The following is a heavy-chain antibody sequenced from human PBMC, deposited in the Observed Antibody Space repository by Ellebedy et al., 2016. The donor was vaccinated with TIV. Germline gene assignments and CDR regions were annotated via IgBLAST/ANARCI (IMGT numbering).Heavy chain of an antibody. CDR3: ARILGYSSSWYLFDY. V-gene: IGHV2-5*02. CDR2: ISGDDAK. J-gene: IGHJ4*02. CDR1: GFSLSTNGVG. D-gene: IGHD6-13*01. Sequence: SGPTLVKPTQTLTLTCSFSGFSLSTNGVGVGWIRQPPGKALEWLALISGDDAKRYSPSLKSRLTITKDTSKNQVVLTMTNMDPVDTATYYCARILGYSSSWYLFDYWGQGTLVTVSS.